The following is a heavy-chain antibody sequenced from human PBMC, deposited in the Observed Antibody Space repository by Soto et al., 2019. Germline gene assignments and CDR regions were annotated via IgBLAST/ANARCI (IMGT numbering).Heavy chain of an antibody. CDR3: AKGGPPSPVVVRKYYFDY. Sequence: GGSLRLSCAASGFTFSSYAMSWVRQAPGKGLEWDSAISGSGGSTYYADSVKGRFTISRDNSKNTLYLQMNSLRAEDTAVYYCAKGGPPSPVVVRKYYFDYWGQGTLVTVSS. V-gene: IGHV3-23*01. CDR1: GFTFSSYA. CDR2: ISGSGGST. J-gene: IGHJ4*02. D-gene: IGHD3-22*01.